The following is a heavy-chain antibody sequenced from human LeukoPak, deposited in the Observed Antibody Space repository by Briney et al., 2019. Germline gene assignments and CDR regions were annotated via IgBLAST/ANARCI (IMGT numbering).Heavy chain of an antibody. J-gene: IGHJ6*03. CDR2: FYNSVIT. Sequence: SKTLSLTCTVSGGSISSSYWSWIRQPPGKGLEWIGNFYNSVITNYNPSLKSRVTMSLDTSKNQFSLKLNSVTAADTALYYCAKDAVTPIYYYMAVWGKGTTVIVS. CDR3: AKDAVTPIYYYMAV. V-gene: IGHV4-59*01. CDR1: GGSISSSY. D-gene: IGHD2-21*02.